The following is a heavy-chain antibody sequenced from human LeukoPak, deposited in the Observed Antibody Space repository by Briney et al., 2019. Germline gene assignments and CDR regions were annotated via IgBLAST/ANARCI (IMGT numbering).Heavy chain of an antibody. J-gene: IGHJ4*02. CDR1: GGSISSYY. D-gene: IGHD3-22*01. CDR2: IYHSGST. CDR3: AREPTHYYDSSGYYDY. Sequence: SETLSLTCTVSGGSISSYYWSWIRQSPGKGLEWIGSIYHSGSTYYNPSLKSRVTISVDTHMNQFSLKLTSVSAADTAVYYCAREPTHYYDSSGYYDYWGQGALVTVSS. V-gene: IGHV4-38-2*02.